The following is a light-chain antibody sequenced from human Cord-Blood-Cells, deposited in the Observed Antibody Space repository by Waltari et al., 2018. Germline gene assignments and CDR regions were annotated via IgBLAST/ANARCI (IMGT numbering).Light chain of an antibody. CDR1: QSISRY. CDR3: QQSHSTPYT. J-gene: IGKJ2*01. CDR2: AAS. V-gene: IGKV1-39*01. Sequence: DIQMTQSPSSLSASVGDRVTITCRASQSISRYLNWYQQKPGKAPKLLIYAASSLQSGVPSRFRFSGSGTDFSLTISSPQTEDFATFDCQQSHSTPYTFGQGTKLEIK.